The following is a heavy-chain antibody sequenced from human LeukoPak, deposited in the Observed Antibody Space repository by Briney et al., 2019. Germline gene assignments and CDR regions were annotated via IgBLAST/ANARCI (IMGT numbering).Heavy chain of an antibody. CDR3: AKGPPRGSNSPNWFDP. D-gene: IGHD2-21*01. J-gene: IGHJ5*02. Sequence: PGGSLRLSCAASGFTFDDYAMHWVRQAPGKGLEWVSGISWNSGSIGYADSVKGRFTISRDNAKNSLYLQMNSLRAEDTALYYCAKGPPRGSNSPNWFDPWGQGTLVTVSS. CDR1: GFTFDDYA. CDR2: ISWNSGSI. V-gene: IGHV3-9*01.